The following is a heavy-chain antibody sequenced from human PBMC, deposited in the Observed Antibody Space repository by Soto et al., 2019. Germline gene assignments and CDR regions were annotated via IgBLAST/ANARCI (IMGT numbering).Heavy chain of an antibody. CDR2: ISGSGGST. CDR3: AKRQSFDFWSGYLPFFDY. V-gene: IGHV3-23*01. J-gene: IGHJ4*02. Sequence: GGSLRLSCAASGFTFSTYAMSWVRHAPGKGLEWVSAISGSGGSTYYADSVKGRLTISRDDSKNTLYLHMSSLRVEDTAIYYCAKRQSFDFWSGYLPFFDYWGQGTPVTVS. D-gene: IGHD3-3*01. CDR1: GFTFSTYA.